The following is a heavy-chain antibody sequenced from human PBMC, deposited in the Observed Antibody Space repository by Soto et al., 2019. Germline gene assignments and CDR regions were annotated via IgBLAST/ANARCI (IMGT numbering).Heavy chain of an antibody. J-gene: IGHJ3*01. V-gene: IGHV3-74*01. D-gene: IGHD1-26*01. CDR2: IHSDGSST. CDR1: GFTFSYYW. Sequence: EVPLVESGGGLVRPGGSLRLSCAASGFTFSYYWMHWVRQAPGKGLVWVSRIHSDGSSTTYADFVKGRFIISRDNARNTVDLQMNRGRVEDTAVYYCARGDRGAFDLWGQGTVVTVSS. CDR3: ARGDRGAFDL.